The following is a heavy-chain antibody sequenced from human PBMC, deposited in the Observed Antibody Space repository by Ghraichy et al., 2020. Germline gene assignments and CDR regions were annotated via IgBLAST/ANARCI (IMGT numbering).Heavy chain of an antibody. V-gene: IGHV3-30*18. CDR1: GFTFSSYG. CDR2: ISYDGSNK. CDR3: AKDQVGHDYGEGYGMDV. Sequence: GGSLRLSCAASGFTFSSYGMHWVRQAPGKGLEWVAVISYDGSNKYYADSVKGRFTISRDNSKNTLYLQMNSLRAEDTAVYYCAKDQVGHDYGEGYGMDVWGQGTTVTVSS. J-gene: IGHJ6*02. D-gene: IGHD4-17*01.